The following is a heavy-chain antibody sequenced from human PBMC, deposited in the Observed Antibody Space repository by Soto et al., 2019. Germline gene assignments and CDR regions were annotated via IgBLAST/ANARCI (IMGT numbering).Heavy chain of an antibody. CDR3: ARGMLTRYCSSTSCYSYYMDV. CDR1: GGSISSYY. J-gene: IGHJ6*03. D-gene: IGHD2-2*01. V-gene: IGHV4-59*01. Sequence: PSETLSLTCTVSGGSISSYYCSWIRQPPGKGLEWIGYIYYSGSTNYNPSLKSRVTISVDTSKNQFSLKLSSVTAADTAVYYCARGMLTRYCSSTSCYSYYMDVWGKGTTVTVSS. CDR2: IYYSGST.